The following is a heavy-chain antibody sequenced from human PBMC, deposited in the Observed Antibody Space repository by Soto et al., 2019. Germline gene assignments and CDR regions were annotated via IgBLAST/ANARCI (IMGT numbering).Heavy chain of an antibody. CDR2: IIPILGSE. V-gene: IGHV1-69*13. CDR1: GDTFSTYA. J-gene: IGHJ6*02. D-gene: IGHD3-3*01. Sequence: SVKVSCKASGDTFSTYAINWVRQAPGQGLEWMGGIIPILGSENYAQKFQGRVTITADESTSTAYMELSSLRSEDTAMYYCARGHYDSSLMSTYYYYYPMDVWGQGTTVTVSS. CDR3: ARGHYDSSLMSTYYYYYPMDV.